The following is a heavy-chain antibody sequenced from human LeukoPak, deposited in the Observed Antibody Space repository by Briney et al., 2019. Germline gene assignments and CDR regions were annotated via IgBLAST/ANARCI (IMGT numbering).Heavy chain of an antibody. J-gene: IGHJ5*02. Sequence: PGGSLRLSCEASGFNISSNDMNWVRQAPGKGLEWVSIIYSGGSTYYADSVKGRFTFSRDNSKNTLYLQMRSLRAEDTAVYYCARDGWAAPGNNWFDPWGQGTLVTVSS. CDR2: IYSGGST. D-gene: IGHD6-13*01. CDR1: GFNISSND. CDR3: ARDGWAAPGNNWFDP. V-gene: IGHV3-66*01.